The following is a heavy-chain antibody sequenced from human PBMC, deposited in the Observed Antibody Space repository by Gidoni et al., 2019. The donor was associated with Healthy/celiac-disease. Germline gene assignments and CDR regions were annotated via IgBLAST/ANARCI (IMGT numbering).Heavy chain of an antibody. CDR2: IYHSGST. V-gene: IGHV4-4*02. J-gene: IGHJ3*02. Sequence: QVQLQESGPGLVKPSWTLSIPCAVSCGSLSSSNSWSWVREPTGKGLEWIGEIYHSGSTNYNPSLKSRVTISVDKSKKQFALKVSSVTAADTAVYYWASQPYGDYVGAFDIWGQGTMVTVSS. CDR3: ASQPYGDYVGAFDI. D-gene: IGHD4-17*01. CDR1: CGSLSSSNS.